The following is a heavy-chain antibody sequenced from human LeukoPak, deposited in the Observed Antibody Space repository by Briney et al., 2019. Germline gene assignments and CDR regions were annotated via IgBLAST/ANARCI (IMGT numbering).Heavy chain of an antibody. CDR1: GDSFSSHY. V-gene: IGHV4-59*11. D-gene: IGHD4-17*01. CDR3: ARDLVTVTKGFDI. J-gene: IGHJ3*02. CDR2: ISHIGRT. Sequence: SSETLSLTCAVSGDSFSSHYWTWIRQSPGTGLEWIGYISHIGRTNYNPSLKSRVTISIDTSKNQFSLKLRSVTAADTAVYYCARDLVTVTKGFDIWGQGTMVSVSS.